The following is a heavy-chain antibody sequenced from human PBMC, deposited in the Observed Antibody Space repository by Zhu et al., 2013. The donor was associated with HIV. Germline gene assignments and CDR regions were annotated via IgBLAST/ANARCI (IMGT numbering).Heavy chain of an antibody. D-gene: IGHD3-22*01. Sequence: QVQLVQSGAEVKKPGASVKVSCKASGYTFTSFGISWLRQAPGQSLQWMGWISGYNGKTNYARNLQDRVTMTVDISSSTAYLELRSLRSDDTAIYYCARGRYYYDHDGYYHEYFQVWGQGTLITVSS. J-gene: IGHJ1*01. V-gene: IGHV1-18*01. CDR3: ARGRYYYDHDGYYHEYFQV. CDR1: GYTFTSFG. CDR2: ISGYNGKT.